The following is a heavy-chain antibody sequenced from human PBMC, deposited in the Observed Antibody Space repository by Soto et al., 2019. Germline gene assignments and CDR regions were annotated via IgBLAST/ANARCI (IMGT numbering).Heavy chain of an antibody. CDR1: GYTYTSYG. Sequence: ASVKVSCKASGYTYTSYGISWVRQAPGQGLEWMGWISAYNGNTNYAQKLQGRVTMTTDTSTSTAYMELRSLRSDDTAVYYCAVDSSGYHYSDPWGQGTLVTVSS. CDR3: AVDSSGYHYSDP. V-gene: IGHV1-18*01. J-gene: IGHJ5*02. CDR2: ISAYNGNT. D-gene: IGHD3-22*01.